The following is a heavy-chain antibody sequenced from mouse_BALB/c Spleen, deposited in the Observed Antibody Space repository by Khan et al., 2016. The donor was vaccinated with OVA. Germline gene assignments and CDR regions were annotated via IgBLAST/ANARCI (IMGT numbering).Heavy chain of an antibody. CDR3: ARSTYRFACVY. CDR2: IIYSGST. CDR1: GDSITSGY. V-gene: IGHV3-8*02. Sequence: EVQLQESGPSLVKPSKTLSLTCSVTGDSITSGYWCWIRKFPGNKLEYMGYIIYSGSTYYNPSLKSRISITRHTSKNQYSLQFNSVTSKETATNYCARSTYRFACVYWGQGTLVTVSA. D-gene: IGHD2-14*01. J-gene: IGHJ3*01.